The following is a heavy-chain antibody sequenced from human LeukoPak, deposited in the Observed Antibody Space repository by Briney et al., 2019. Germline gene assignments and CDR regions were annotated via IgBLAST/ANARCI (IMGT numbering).Heavy chain of an antibody. CDR2: IYYSGST. CDR3: ARGVRYCSSTSCPYYYYYYMDV. J-gene: IGHJ6*03. D-gene: IGHD2-2*01. Sequence: KPSETLSLTCTVSGGSISSYYWSWIRQPPGKGLEWIGYIYYSGSTNYNPSLKSRVTISVDTSKNQFSLKLSFVTAADTAVYYCARGVRYCSSTSCPYYYYYYMDVWGKGTTVTVSS. V-gene: IGHV4-59*01. CDR1: GGSISSYY.